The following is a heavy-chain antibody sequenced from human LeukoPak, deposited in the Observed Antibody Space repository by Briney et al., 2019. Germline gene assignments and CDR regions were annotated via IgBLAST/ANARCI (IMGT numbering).Heavy chain of an antibody. J-gene: IGHJ4*02. CDR3: AKGSLYHDILTGYYTDSYYFDY. CDR2: ITGTGGST. D-gene: IGHD3-9*01. CDR1: GFTFSNYA. Sequence: RGSLRLSCAASGFTFSNYAMTCVRQAPGKGLEWVSAITGTGGSTYYADSLKGRFTISRDNSKNTLYLQMNSLRAEDTAVYYCAKGSLYHDILTGYYTDSYYFDYWGQGTLVTVSS. V-gene: IGHV3-23*01.